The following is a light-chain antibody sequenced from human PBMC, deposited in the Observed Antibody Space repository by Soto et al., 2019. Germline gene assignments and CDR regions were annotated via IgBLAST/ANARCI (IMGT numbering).Light chain of an antibody. CDR1: HTISRY. CDR2: AAS. J-gene: IGKJ2*01. Sequence: DTQMTQSPASLSASVGDRVTITCRASHTISRYLSWYQQQPGKAPKLLVYAASSLQGGVPSRFSGSAAGTDLTLTISGLQPDYFPTYHCQQPYTAPYTFGQVTNVDIK. CDR3: QQPYTAPYT. V-gene: IGKV1-39*01.